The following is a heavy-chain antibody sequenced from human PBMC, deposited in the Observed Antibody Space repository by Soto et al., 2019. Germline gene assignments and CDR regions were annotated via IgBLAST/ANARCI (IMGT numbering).Heavy chain of an antibody. CDR3: AKTESFNGYYNAFDY. V-gene: IGHV3-23*01. D-gene: IGHD3-9*01. Sequence: VQLSQSGGGLVQPGGSLSLSCAASGFSFAGYAVTWVRQAPGQGLEWVSAISGGGGSTYYVDSVKGRFTISRDNSKHTVHLQMSRLRAEDTAVYYCAKTESFNGYYNAFDYWGRGTQVTVSS. CDR1: GFSFAGYA. J-gene: IGHJ4*02. CDR2: ISGGGGST.